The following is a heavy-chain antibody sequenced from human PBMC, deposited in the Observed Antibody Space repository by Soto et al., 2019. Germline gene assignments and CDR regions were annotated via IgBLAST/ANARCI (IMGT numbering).Heavy chain of an antibody. D-gene: IGHD5-12*01. J-gene: IGHJ4*02. CDR1: GFTFSSYS. CDR2: ISSSSNVI. Sequence: GGSLRLSCVASGFTFSSYSMNWVRQAPGQGLEWVSYISSSSNVIYYADSVKGRFTISRDNAKNSLYLQMNSLRDEDTAVYYCTTSVGASGYEFYWGQGTLVTVSS. CDR3: TTSVGASGYEFY. V-gene: IGHV3-48*02.